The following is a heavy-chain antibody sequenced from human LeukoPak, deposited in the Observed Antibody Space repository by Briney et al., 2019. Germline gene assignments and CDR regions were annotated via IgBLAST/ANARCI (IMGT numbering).Heavy chain of an antibody. CDR1: GGIFSSYA. D-gene: IGHD4-11*01. CDR3: ARDRVGDRVTTFDY. J-gene: IGHJ4*02. V-gene: IGHV1-69*04. Sequence: ASVKVSCKASGGIFSSYAISWVRQAPGQGLEWMGRIIPILGIANYAQKFQGRVTITADKSTSTAYMELSSLRSEDTAVYYCARDRVGDRVTTFDYWGQGTLVTVSS. CDR2: IIPILGIA.